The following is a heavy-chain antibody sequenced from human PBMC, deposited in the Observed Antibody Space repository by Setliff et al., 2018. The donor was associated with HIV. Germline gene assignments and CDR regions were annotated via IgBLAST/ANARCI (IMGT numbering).Heavy chain of an antibody. CDR2: IYHSGST. CDR3: ARQWRDQYNSGVSTEYFQH. D-gene: IGHD3-22*01. CDR1: AYSISSGYY. J-gene: IGHJ1*01. Sequence: SETLSLTCAVSAYSISSGYYWGWIRQPPGKGLEWIGSIYHSGSTYYNPSLMSRVTISVDTSKNQFSLKLRSVTAADTAVYYCARQWRDQYNSGVSTEYFQHWSLGTLVTVS. V-gene: IGHV4-38-2*01.